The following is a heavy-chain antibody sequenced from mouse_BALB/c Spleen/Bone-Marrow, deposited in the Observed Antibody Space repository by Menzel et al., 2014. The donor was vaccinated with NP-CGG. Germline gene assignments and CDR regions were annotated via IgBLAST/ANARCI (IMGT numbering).Heavy chain of an antibody. CDR2: ISSGSSTI. Sequence: EVNLVDSGGGLVQPGGSRKLSCAASGFTFSSFGMHWVRQAPEKGLEWVAYISSGSSTIHYADTVKGRFTISRDNPKNTLFLQMTSLRSEDTAMYYCAIEGYYDYWGQGTTLTVSS. D-gene: IGHD2-3*01. CDR1: GFTFSSFG. V-gene: IGHV5-17*02. CDR3: AIEGYYDY. J-gene: IGHJ2*01.